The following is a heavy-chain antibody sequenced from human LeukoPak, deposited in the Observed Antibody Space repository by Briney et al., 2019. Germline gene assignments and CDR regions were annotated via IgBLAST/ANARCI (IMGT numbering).Heavy chain of an antibody. CDR3: ARSLIAVAGTIYFDY. J-gene: IGHJ4*02. CDR2: IYSGGST. CDR1: GFTVSSNY. D-gene: IGHD6-19*01. V-gene: IGHV3-66*01. Sequence: GGSLRPSYAASGFTVSSNYMSWVRLAPGRGLEWVSVIYSGGSTYYADSVKGRFTISRDNSKNTLYLQMNSLRAEDTAVYYCARSLIAVAGTIYFDYWGQGTLVTVSS.